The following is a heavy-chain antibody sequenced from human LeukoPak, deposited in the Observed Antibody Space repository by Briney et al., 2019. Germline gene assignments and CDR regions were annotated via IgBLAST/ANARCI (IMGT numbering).Heavy chain of an antibody. V-gene: IGHV1-3*01. J-gene: IGHJ6*02. D-gene: IGHD2-2*01. CDR3: ARSILVVPVASHLNYGVDV. CDR1: GYTFTSYD. CDR2: INAGDGST. Sequence: ASVKVSCKASGYTFTSYDINWVRQAPGQRLEWMGWINAGDGSTRYSQKFHGGVTITRDTSASTAYMELSSLRSEDTAVYYCARSILVVPVASHLNYGVDVWGQGTTVTVSS.